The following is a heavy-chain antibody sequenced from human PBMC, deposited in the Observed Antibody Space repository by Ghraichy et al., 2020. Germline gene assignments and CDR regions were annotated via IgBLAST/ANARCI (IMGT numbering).Heavy chain of an antibody. J-gene: IGHJ4*02. CDR1: GFSFRSYW. D-gene: IGHD6-13*01. V-gene: IGHV3-74*01. Sequence: GESLNISCAASGFSFRSYWMHWVRQAPGKGLVWVSRVNSVGTTTSYADSVKGRITISRDNTKNTLYLQMNSLRAEDTAVYYCATGYSNSWYSFDYWGQGTLVTV. CDR3: ATGYSNSWYSFDY. CDR2: VNSVGTTT.